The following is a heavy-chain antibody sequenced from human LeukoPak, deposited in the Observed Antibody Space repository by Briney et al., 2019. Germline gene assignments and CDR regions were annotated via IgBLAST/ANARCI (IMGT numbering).Heavy chain of an antibody. D-gene: IGHD2-21*01. J-gene: IGHJ4*02. CDR1: GGTVGSGSYF. Sequence: SETLSLTCSVSGGTVGSGSYFWSWMRQPPGRSLEWIGYIYYSGSTTYNPSLKSRITISVDTSKNQFSLKLSSVTAADTAVYYCARGTYTGYIVVPDYWGQGTLVTVSS. CDR2: IYYSGST. CDR3: ARGTYTGYIVVPDY. V-gene: IGHV4-61*01.